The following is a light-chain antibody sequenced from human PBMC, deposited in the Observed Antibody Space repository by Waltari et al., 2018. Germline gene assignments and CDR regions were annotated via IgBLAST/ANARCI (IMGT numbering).Light chain of an antibody. J-gene: IGLJ3*02. CDR2: EDN. Sequence: NFMLTQPHSVSESPGKTVTISCTRSSGSIASHYVQWDQQRPGSAPTTVIYEDNQRPSGVPDRFSGSIDSSSNSASLTISGLKTEDEADYYCQSYDSSNRGVFGGGTKLTVL. CDR1: SGSIASHY. CDR3: QSYDSSNRGV. V-gene: IGLV6-57*03.